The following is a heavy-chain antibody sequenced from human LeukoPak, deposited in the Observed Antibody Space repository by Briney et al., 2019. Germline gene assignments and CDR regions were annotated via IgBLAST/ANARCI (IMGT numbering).Heavy chain of an antibody. CDR2: ISYSGSS. CDR3: ARRMAGMYNWFDP. V-gene: IGHV4-39*01. D-gene: IGHD2-8*01. J-gene: IGHJ5*02. CDR1: GGYIRGTNYY. Sequence: SETLSLTCTVSGGYIRGTNYYWGWIRQPPGKGLEWIGGISYSGSSYYNPSLKSRVTMSVDTSTDQFSLNLSSVIAADTAVYYCARRMAGMYNWFDPWGQGTLVTVSS.